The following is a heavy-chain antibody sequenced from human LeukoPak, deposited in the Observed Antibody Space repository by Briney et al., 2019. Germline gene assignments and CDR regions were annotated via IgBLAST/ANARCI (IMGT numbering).Heavy chain of an antibody. Sequence: GASLRLSCAASGFTFSSYAMIWVRQAPGKGLEWVSTISGSGGSTYYADSVKGRFTISRDNSKNTLYLQMNSLRAEDTAEYYCAKATYDFWSGYLAYSFDYWGQGTLVTVSS. CDR3: AKATYDFWSGYLAYSFDY. CDR1: GFTFSSYA. J-gene: IGHJ4*02. D-gene: IGHD3-3*01. CDR2: ISGSGGST. V-gene: IGHV3-23*01.